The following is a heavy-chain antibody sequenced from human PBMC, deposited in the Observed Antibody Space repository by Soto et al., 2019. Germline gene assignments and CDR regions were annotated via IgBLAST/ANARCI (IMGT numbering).Heavy chain of an antibody. CDR3: ARVERGTATTVVDAFDI. J-gene: IGHJ3*02. D-gene: IGHD1-1*01. CDR1: GGFVSSGSYY. CDR2: MSHSGGT. V-gene: IGHV4-34*01. Sequence: QVQLQQWGAGLLKPSETLSLTCAVYGGFVSSGSYYWSWIRQPPGKGLEWIGAMSHSGGTHFNPSLKRRVTLSVDTSKNQFSLKMSSVTAADAALYYCARVERGTATTVVDAFDIWGPGTMVTVSS.